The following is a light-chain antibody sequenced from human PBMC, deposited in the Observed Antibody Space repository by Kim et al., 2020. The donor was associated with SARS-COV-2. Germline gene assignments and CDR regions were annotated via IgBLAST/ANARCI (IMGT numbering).Light chain of an antibody. CDR1: NIESKS. Sequence: APVKTARITCGGNNIESKSVHWYQQKPGQAPVLVIYYDSDRPSGIPARFSGSTSGNTATLTISRVEAGDEADYYCQVWDSSSDHRVFGGGTQLTVL. CDR3: QVWDSSSDHRV. V-gene: IGLV3-21*04. CDR2: YDS. J-gene: IGLJ3*02.